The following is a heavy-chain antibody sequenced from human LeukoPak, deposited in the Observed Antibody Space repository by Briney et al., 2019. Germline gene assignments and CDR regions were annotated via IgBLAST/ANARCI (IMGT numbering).Heavy chain of an antibody. CDR3: ARERRVATPRPFDY. D-gene: IGHD5-12*01. CDR1: GDSVSSNSAA. J-gene: IGHJ4*02. V-gene: IGHV6-1*01. Sequence: SQTLSLTCAISGDSVSSNSAAWNWIRQSPSRGLEWLGNTYYRSKWYNDYAVSVTSRITINPDTSKNQFSLQLNAVTPEDTAVYYCARERRVATPRPFDYWGQGTLVTVSS. CDR2: TYYRSKWYN.